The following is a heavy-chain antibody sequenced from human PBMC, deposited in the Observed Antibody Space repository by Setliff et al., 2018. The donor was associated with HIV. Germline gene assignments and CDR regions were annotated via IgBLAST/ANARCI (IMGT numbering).Heavy chain of an antibody. Sequence: SETLSLTCTVSGGSISSRSYYWSWLRQPAGKGLEWIGRIYSNGNTDYNPSLKSRVTISVDTSKNQFSLRLSSVTAADTAVYYCARQGLVLVPASIDWRLPPSPIDYWGQGALVTVSS. CDR1: GGSISSRSYY. CDR2: IYSNGNT. J-gene: IGHJ4*02. V-gene: IGHV4-61*10. D-gene: IGHD2-2*01. CDR3: ARQGLVLVPASIDWRLPPSPIDY.